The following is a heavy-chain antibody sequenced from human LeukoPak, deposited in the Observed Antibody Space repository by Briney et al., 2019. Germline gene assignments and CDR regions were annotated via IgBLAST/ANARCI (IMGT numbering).Heavy chain of an antibody. Sequence: SGGSLRLSCAASGFTFNSYAMNWVRQAPGKGLEWVAVISYDGSNKYYAGSVKGRFTISRDNSKNTLYLQMNSLRAEDTAVYYCVKTLGYCSGGSCYSFDYWGQGTLVTVSS. CDR3: VKTLGYCSGGSCYSFDY. CDR1: GFTFNSYA. J-gene: IGHJ4*02. CDR2: ISYDGSNK. V-gene: IGHV3-30*18. D-gene: IGHD2-15*01.